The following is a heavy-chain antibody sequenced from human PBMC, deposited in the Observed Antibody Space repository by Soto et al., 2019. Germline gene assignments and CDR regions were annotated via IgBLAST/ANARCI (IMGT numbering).Heavy chain of an antibody. CDR3: ANTVDTAMAPFDY. J-gene: IGHJ4*02. Sequence: QVQLVESGGGVVQPGRSLRLSCAASGFTFSSYGMHWVRQAPGKGLEWVAVISYDGSNKYYADSVKGRFTISRDNSKNTLYLQMNSLRAEDTAVYYCANTVDTAMAPFDYWGQGTLVTVSS. CDR1: GFTFSSYG. CDR2: ISYDGSNK. V-gene: IGHV3-30*18. D-gene: IGHD5-18*01.